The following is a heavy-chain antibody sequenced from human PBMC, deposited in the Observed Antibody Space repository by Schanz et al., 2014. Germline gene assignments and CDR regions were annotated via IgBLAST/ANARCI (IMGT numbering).Heavy chain of an antibody. D-gene: IGHD2-8*02. CDR1: GYTFTDYG. CDR3: AAMWGYCTATASQILEVLDV. CDR2: ISPYTGNT. J-gene: IGHJ3*01. V-gene: IGHV1-18*01. Sequence: QVHLVQSGAEVKKPGASVKVSCKASGYTFTDYGVIWARQAPGQGLEWVGGISPYTGNTHYFDKMEGRVAMTTDTSTSTAYMELRSMRSADAAVDYCAAMWGYCTATASQILEVLDVWGRGTMVTVSS.